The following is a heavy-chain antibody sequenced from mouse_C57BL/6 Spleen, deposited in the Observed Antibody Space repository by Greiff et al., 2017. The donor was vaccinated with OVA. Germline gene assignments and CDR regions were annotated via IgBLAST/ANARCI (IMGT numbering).Heavy chain of an antibody. J-gene: IGHJ1*03. CDR3: ARPIYDGPYWYFDV. D-gene: IGHD2-3*01. CDR2: ISNGGGST. V-gene: IGHV5-12*01. CDR1: GFTFSDYY. Sequence: EVKLMESGGGLVQPGGSLKLSCAASGFTFSDYYMYWVRQTPEKRLEWVAYISNGGGSTYYPDTVKGRFTISRDNAKNTLYLQMSRLKSEDTAMYYCARPIYDGPYWYFDVWGTGTTVTVSS.